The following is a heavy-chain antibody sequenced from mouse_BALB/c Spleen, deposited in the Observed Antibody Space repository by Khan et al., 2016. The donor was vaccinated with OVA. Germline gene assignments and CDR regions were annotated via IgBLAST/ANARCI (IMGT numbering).Heavy chain of an antibody. V-gene: IGHV9-3-1*01. CDR3: TRFHGGY. Sequence: QIQLVQSGPELKKPGETVKISCKASGYTFTNYVMNWVKQSPGKGLKWMGWINTYTGETTYADDFKGRFAFSLETSASTAYLQINSLKNGDTATYFCTRFHGGYWGQGTTLTVSS. CDR1: GYTFTNYV. CDR2: INTYTGET. J-gene: IGHJ2*01.